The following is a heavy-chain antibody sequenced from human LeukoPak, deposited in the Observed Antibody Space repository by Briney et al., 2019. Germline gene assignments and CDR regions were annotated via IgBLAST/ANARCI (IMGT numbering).Heavy chain of an antibody. CDR3: ARSSIIAAAGPYYFDY. V-gene: IGHV1-69*06. D-gene: IGHD6-13*01. CDR2: IIPIFGTA. Sequence: SVKVSCKAPGGTFSNYAIYWVRQAPGQGLEWMGGIIPIFGTANYAQKFQGRVTITADKSTSTAYMELSSLRSEDTAVYYCARSSIIAAAGPYYFDYWGQGTLVTVSS. J-gene: IGHJ4*02. CDR1: GGTFSNYA.